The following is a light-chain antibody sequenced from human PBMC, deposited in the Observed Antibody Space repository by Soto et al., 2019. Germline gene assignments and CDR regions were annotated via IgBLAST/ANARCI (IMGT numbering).Light chain of an antibody. V-gene: IGKV1-5*01. Sequence: TQAPSTLSASIGARVTITCRARQRGSGWLAWYQQQPGTAPKLLISDAFRLESGVPSRFSGSGSGTEFTLTIISMQPDDFATYDCQQYNSFWTFGQGTKVDIK. J-gene: IGKJ1*01. CDR3: QQYNSFWT. CDR1: QRGSGW. CDR2: DAF.